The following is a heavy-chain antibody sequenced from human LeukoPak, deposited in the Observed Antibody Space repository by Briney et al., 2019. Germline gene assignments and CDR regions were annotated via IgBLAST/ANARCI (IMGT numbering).Heavy chain of an antibody. CDR1: GFPFSSYA. CDR3: ARDSRYSMEV. CDR2: ISDSGGST. V-gene: IGHV3-64D*09. J-gene: IGHJ6*02. Sequence: GGSLRLSCSASGFPFSSYAMHWVRQAPGKGLEYVSAISDSGGSTYYADSVKGRFTISRDNSKNTLYLQMSSLRTEDTAVYFCARDSRYSMEVWGQGTTVTVSS.